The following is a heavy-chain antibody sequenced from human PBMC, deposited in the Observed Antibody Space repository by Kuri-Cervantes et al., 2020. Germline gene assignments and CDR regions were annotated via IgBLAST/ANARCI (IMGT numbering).Heavy chain of an antibody. CDR1: GFTFDDYC. D-gene: IGHD3-10*01. V-gene: IGHV3-7*01. CDR3: ARGTLRVYYGTYGMDV. Sequence: GESLKISCAVSGFTFDDYCMSWVRQAPGKGLEWVANIKQDGSEKYYVDSVKGRFTISRDNAKNSLYLQMNSLRAEDTAVYYCARGTLRVYYGTYGMDVWGQGTTVTVSS. CDR2: IKQDGSEK. J-gene: IGHJ6*02.